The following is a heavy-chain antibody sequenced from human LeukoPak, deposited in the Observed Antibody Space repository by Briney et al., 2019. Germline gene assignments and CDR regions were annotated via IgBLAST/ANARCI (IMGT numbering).Heavy chain of an antibody. V-gene: IGHV1-46*01. CDR3: ATRRDSSPHFDY. CDR1: GYTFSTYY. D-gene: IGHD3-22*01. Sequence: GASVKVSCKASGYTFSTYYMHWVRQAPGQGLEWVGVINPSGGTTTYSQKFQGRVTITADESTSTAYMELSSLRSEDTAVYYCATRRDSSPHFDYWGQGTLVTVSS. CDR2: INPSGGTT. J-gene: IGHJ4*02.